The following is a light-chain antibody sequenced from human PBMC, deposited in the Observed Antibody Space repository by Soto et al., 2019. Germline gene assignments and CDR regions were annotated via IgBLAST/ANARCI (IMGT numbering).Light chain of an antibody. CDR3: AAWDDSLNGWV. Sequence: QSVLTQAPSASGTHGQRVTISCSGSSSNIGSNTVSWYQQVPGTAPKLLIYSNDQRPSGVPDRFSGSKSGTSASLAIGGLQSEDEADYYCAAWDDSLNGWVFGGWTKLTVL. CDR1: SSNIGSNT. J-gene: IGLJ3*02. CDR2: SND. V-gene: IGLV1-44*01.